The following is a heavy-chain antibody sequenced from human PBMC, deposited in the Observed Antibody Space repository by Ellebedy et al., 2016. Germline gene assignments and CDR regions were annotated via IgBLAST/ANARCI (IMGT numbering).Heavy chain of an antibody. CDR1: GGSITYYY. D-gene: IGHD2-2*01. CDR3: TRHPNVPVVEGGFDY. V-gene: IGHV4-59*01. Sequence: SETLSLTXSVSGGSITYYYWSWIRQSPGRGLEWIGYIFYTGITLYNPSLKSRVTISVDTSKNQFSLKLTSVTSADTAIYYCTRHPNVPVVEGGFDYWGQGTLVTVSS. CDR2: IFYTGIT. J-gene: IGHJ4*02.